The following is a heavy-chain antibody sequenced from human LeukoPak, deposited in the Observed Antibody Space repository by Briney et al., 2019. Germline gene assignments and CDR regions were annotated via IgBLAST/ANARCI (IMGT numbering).Heavy chain of an antibody. Sequence: PGGSLRLSCAASGFTFSSFSMNWVRQAPGKGLEWVSAISGSGGSTYYADSVKGRFTISRDNSKNTLYLQMNSLRAEDTAVYYCAKDPPFYGDYDYFDYWGQGTLVTVSS. CDR3: AKDPPFYGDYDYFDY. CDR2: ISGSGGST. D-gene: IGHD4-17*01. J-gene: IGHJ4*02. V-gene: IGHV3-23*01. CDR1: GFTFSSFS.